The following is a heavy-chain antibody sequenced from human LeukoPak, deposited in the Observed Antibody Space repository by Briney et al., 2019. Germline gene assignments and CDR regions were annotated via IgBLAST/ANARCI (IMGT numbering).Heavy chain of an antibody. CDR3: AKEGRSLQTY. CDR2: IKEDGTET. V-gene: IGHV3-7*03. Sequence: GGSLEPLWLTSGIPFRWYWITWVRQGSGKGLEWVANIKEDGTETYYVDSVKGRFTISRDNAKNSLYLQMNSLRVEDTAVYYCAKEGRSLQTYWGQGTLVTVSS. J-gene: IGHJ4*02. D-gene: IGHD5-24*01. CDR1: GIPFRWYW.